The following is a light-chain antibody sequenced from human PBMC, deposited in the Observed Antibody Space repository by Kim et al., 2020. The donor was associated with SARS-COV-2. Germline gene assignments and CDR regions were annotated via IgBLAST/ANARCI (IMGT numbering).Light chain of an antibody. J-gene: IGLJ2*01. CDR3: NSRDSRGNHP. CDR2: GKN. CDR1: SLRNFY. V-gene: IGLV3-19*01. Sequence: SSELTQDPAVSVALGQTVRITCQGDSLRNFYASWYQQKPGQAPLLVIYGKNNRPSGIPDRFSGSSSGNTASLTIAGGQAEDEADYYCNSRDSRGNHPFGG.